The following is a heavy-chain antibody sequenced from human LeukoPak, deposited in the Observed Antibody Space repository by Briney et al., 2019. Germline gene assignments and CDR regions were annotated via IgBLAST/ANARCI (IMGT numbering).Heavy chain of an antibody. CDR1: GFTFSSYW. CDR3: ARQWELSGYDY. J-gene: IGHJ4*02. Sequence: GGSLRLSCAASGFTFSSYWMRWVRQAPGKGLVWVSRINSDGSSTSYADSVKGRFTISRDNAKNTLYLQMNSLRAEDTAVYYCARQWELSGYDYWGQGTLVTVSS. CDR2: INSDGSST. D-gene: IGHD1-26*01. V-gene: IGHV3-74*01.